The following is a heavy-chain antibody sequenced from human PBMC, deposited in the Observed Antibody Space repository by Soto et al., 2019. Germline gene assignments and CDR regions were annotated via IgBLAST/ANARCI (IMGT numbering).Heavy chain of an antibody. CDR1: GGSISSSSYY. Sequence: PSETLSLTCTVSGGSISSSSYYWGWIRQPPGKGLEWIGSIYYSGSTYYNPSLKSRVTISVDTSKNQFSLKLSSVTAADTAVYYCARPYYDYVWGRSSPFDPWGQGTLVTVSS. V-gene: IGHV4-39*01. CDR3: ARPYYDYVWGRSSPFDP. J-gene: IGHJ5*02. CDR2: IYYSGST. D-gene: IGHD3-16*01.